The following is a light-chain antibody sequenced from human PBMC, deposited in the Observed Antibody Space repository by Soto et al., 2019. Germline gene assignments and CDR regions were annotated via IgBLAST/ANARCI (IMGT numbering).Light chain of an antibody. CDR2: GAS. V-gene: IGKV3D-15*01. J-gene: IGKJ1*01. CDR1: QSISIN. CDR3: KQFRNWPWT. Sequence: EIVLTQSPGTLSVSPGDRVTLSCRASQSISINLAWYQHKPGQAHRLLIHGASTRATGVPARISGSGSGTGFTLTISSLQSEDFAVYYCKQFRNWPWTFGQGTKVDIK.